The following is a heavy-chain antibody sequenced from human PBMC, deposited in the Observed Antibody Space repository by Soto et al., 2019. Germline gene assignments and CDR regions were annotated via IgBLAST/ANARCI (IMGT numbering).Heavy chain of an antibody. V-gene: IGHV3-30*19. Sequence: QVQLVESGGGVVQPGTSLRVSCVGSGFTFRSYVIHWVRQAPGKGLEWVALTSYDGSGKYYGDSVRGRFTISRDNSRNTVDLQMDSLRLEDTALYYCARWGTTGGLDVWGQGTLVS. CDR1: GFTFRSYV. D-gene: IGHD3-16*01. J-gene: IGHJ1*01. CDR2: TSYDGSGK. CDR3: ARWGTTGGLDV.